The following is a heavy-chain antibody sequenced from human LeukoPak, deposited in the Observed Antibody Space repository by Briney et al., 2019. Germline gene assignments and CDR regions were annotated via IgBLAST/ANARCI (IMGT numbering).Heavy chain of an antibody. CDR3: TSADGTLAGDY. D-gene: IGHD6-13*01. J-gene: IGHJ4*02. CDR1: GFTFSDSA. V-gene: IGHV3-73*01. CDR2: IRSKAKSYAT. Sequence: GSLRLSCAASGFTFSDSAMDWVRQASGKGLEWVGRIRSKAKSYATAYVASVKGRVTISRDDSKNTAYLQLNSLNIEDTAVYYSTSADGTLAGDYGDQGTLATVSS.